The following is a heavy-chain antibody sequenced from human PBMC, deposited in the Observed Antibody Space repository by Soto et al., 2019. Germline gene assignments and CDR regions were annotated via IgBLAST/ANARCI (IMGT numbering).Heavy chain of an antibody. D-gene: IGHD2-2*01. J-gene: IGHJ4*02. V-gene: IGHV4-30-4*01. Sequence: PSETLSLTCTVSGGSISSGDYYWSWIRQPPGKGLEWIGYIYYSGSTYYNPSLKSRVTISVDTSKNQFSLKLSSVTAADTAVYYCSTDLIVLLPAPRNFFDYWGQGTLVTVSS. CDR1: GGSISSGDYY. CDR2: IYYSGST. CDR3: STDLIVLLPAPRNFFDY.